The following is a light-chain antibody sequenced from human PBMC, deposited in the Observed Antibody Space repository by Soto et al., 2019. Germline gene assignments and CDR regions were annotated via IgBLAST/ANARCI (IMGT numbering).Light chain of an antibody. CDR2: GAF. CDR3: QQYNKWPLT. CDR1: ETISRD. Sequence: IVMTQSPATLSVSPGEGATLSCRARETISRDLAWYQQKPGQSPRLLIFGAFTRATGVPVRFSGSGSGTEFTLTVSSLQSEDVAVYFCQQYNKWPLTFGGGTRVEIK. J-gene: IGKJ4*01. V-gene: IGKV3D-15*01.